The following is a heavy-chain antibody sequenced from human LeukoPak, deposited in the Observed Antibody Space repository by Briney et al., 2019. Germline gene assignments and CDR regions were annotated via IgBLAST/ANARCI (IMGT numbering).Heavy chain of an antibody. CDR2: INSDGIGT. Sequence: GGSLRPSCAASGFTFSNYLMHWVRQAPGKGLVWVSRINSDGIGTNYADSVKGRFTISRDNAKNTLFLQMNSLRGEDTAVYYCARAVAGTHWLDPWGQGTLVTVSS. CDR1: GFTFSNYL. D-gene: IGHD6-19*01. J-gene: IGHJ5*02. CDR3: ARAVAGTHWLDP. V-gene: IGHV3-74*01.